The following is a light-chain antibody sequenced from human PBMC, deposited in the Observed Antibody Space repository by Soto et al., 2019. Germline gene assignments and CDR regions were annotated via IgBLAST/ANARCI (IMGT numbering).Light chain of an antibody. CDR1: QSVSSSY. CDR2: GAS. V-gene: IGKV3-20*01. CDR3: QQYGSPPA. Sequence: EIVLTQSPGTLSLSPGEGATLSCRASQSVSSSYLAWSQQKPGQAPRLLIYGASSRATGIPDRFSGSGSGTDFTLTISRLEPEDFAVYYCQQYGSPPAFGQGTKVDIK. J-gene: IGKJ1*01.